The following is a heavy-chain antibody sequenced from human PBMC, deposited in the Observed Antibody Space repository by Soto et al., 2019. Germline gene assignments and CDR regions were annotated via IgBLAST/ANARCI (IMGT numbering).Heavy chain of an antibody. CDR1: GGSFSGYY. D-gene: IGHD6-6*01. CDR2: INHNGST. J-gene: IGHJ6*03. V-gene: IGHV4-34*01. CDR3: ARKIAAPFPYYYYYMDV. Sequence: SETLSLTCAVYGGSFSGYYWSWIRQPPGKGLEWIGEINHNGSTNYNPSLKSRVTISVDTTKNHFSLKLSSVTAADTAVYYCARKIAAPFPYYYYYMDVWGKGTTVTVSS.